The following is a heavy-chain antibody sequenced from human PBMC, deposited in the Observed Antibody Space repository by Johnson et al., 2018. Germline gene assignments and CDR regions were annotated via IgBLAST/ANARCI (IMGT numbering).Heavy chain of an antibody. D-gene: IGHD6-13*01. Sequence: EVQLLETGGGLVQPGGSLRLSCAASGFTFSSYWMSWVRQAPGKGLEWVANIKQDGSEKYYVDSVKGPFTISRDNAKNSLYLQMNSLRAEDTAVYYCARTAALDAFDIWGQGTMVTVSS. V-gene: IGHV3-7*01. CDR2: IKQDGSEK. CDR1: GFTFSSYW. J-gene: IGHJ3*02. CDR3: ARTAALDAFDI.